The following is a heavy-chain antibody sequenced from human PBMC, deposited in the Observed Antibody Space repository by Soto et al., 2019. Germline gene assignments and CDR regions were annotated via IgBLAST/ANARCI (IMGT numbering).Heavy chain of an antibody. Sequence: KSSDTLSLTSTVSGGSISSGDYYSSWIRQPPVKCLACIGYIYYSGSTYYNPSLKSRVTISVDHTKHTLTQTLRSVTAADTAVYYCARAWRYYYDSSGYYTPLVWGQGTLVTVSS. CDR3: ARAWRYYYDSSGYYTPLV. D-gene: IGHD3-22*01. J-gene: IGHJ4*02. CDR1: GGSISSGDYY. CDR2: IYYSGST. V-gene: IGHV4-30-4*02.